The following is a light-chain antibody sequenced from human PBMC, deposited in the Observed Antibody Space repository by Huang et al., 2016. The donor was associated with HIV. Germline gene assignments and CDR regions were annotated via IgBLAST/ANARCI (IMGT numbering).Light chain of an antibody. CDR1: QSVSID. CDR2: AAS. J-gene: IGKJ1*01. Sequence: DIQLTQSPSSLSASVGERVTITCRASQSVSIDLNWYQKTPGKAPEVLIYAASSLHRGVPSRFSGSVSGTDFTLTISSLQPEDFATYYCHQGFSPQTFGQGTKVDIK. V-gene: IGKV1-39*01. CDR3: HQGFSPQT.